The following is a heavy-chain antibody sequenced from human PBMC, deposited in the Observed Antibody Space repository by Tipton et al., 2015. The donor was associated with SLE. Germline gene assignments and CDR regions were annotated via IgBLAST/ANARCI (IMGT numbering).Heavy chain of an antibody. V-gene: IGHV4-31*03. Sequence: TLSLTRTVSGGSISSGGYYWSWIRQHPGKGLEWIGYIYYSGSTYYNPSLKRRVTISVDTSKNQFSLKLSSVTAADTAVYYCARDRPGGIAAAGTRYFDLWGRGTLVTVSS. CDR3: ARDRPGGIAAAGTRYFDL. J-gene: IGHJ2*01. CDR1: GGSISSGGYY. D-gene: IGHD6-13*01. CDR2: IYYSGST.